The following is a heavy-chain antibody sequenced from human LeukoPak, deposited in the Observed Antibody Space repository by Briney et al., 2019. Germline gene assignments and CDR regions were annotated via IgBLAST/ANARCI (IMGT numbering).Heavy chain of an antibody. J-gene: IGHJ6*02. CDR2: IYYSGST. Sequence: SETLSLTCTVSGGSISSYYWSWIRQPPGKGLEWIGYIYYSGSTNYNPSLKSRVTISVDTSKNQFSLKLSSVTAADTAVYYCARSRSSWYYYGMDVWGQGTTVTVSS. D-gene: IGHD6-13*01. V-gene: IGHV4-59*01. CDR3: ARSRSSWYYYGMDV. CDR1: GGSISSYY.